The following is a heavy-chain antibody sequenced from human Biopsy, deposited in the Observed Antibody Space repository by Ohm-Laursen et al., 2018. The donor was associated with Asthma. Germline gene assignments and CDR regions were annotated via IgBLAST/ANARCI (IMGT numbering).Heavy chain of an antibody. Sequence: SLRLSCAASGFTFSNYGMHWVRQAPGKGLEWLAHILFDGSNQYYADSVKGRFTISRDNSNNTLYLQMNSLRAEDTAVYYCARDGPELPTELDYWGPGTLVTVSS. J-gene: IGHJ4*02. V-gene: IGHV3-30*03. D-gene: IGHD1-14*01. CDR3: ARDGPELPTELDY. CDR2: ILFDGSNQ. CDR1: GFTFSNYG.